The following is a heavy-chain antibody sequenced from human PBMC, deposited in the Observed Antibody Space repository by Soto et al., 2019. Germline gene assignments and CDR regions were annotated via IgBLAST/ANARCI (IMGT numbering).Heavy chain of an antibody. CDR2: ISESGGST. V-gene: IGHV3-23*01. CDR3: ARRSYCSSTSCDKFFYN. Sequence: GGSLRVSCAASGLNFENYGMSWVRQAPGKGLEWVSAISESGGSTYYAGSVRGRFTLSRDNSKDTLYLQLNSLRPEDPAGYYCARRSYCSSTSCDKFFYNWGQRSLVTVSS. D-gene: IGHD2-2*02. J-gene: IGHJ1*01. CDR1: GLNFENYG.